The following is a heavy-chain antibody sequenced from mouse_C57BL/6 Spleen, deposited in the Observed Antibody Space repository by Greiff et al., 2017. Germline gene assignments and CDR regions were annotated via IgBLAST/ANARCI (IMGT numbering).Heavy chain of an antibody. Sequence: QVQLKQPGAELVKPGASVKMSCKASGYTFTSYWITWVKQRPGQGLEWIGDIYPGSGSTNYNEKFKSKATLTVDTSSSTAYMQLSSLTSEDSAVXYCARSTTVDGASWFAYWGQGTLVTVSA. CDR3: ARSTTVDGASWFAY. D-gene: IGHD2-12*01. V-gene: IGHV1-55*01. CDR2: IYPGSGST. CDR1: GYTFTSYW. J-gene: IGHJ3*01.